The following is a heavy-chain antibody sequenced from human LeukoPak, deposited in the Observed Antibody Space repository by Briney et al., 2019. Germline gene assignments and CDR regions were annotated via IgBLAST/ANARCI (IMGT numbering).Heavy chain of an antibody. CDR1: GYTFTSYG. CDR3: ARDQGDGYNYDHFDY. Sequence: ASVKVSCKASGYTFTSYGISWVRQAPGQGLEWMGWISAYNGNTNYAQKLQGRVTMTTDTSTSTAYMELRSLRSDDTAVYYCARDQGDGYNYDHFDYWGQGTLVTVSS. CDR2: ISAYNGNT. V-gene: IGHV1-18*01. D-gene: IGHD5-24*01. J-gene: IGHJ4*02.